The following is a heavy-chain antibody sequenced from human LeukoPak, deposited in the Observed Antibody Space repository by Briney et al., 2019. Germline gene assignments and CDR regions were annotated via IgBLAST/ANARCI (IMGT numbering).Heavy chain of an antibody. CDR1: GGTFSSYA. Sequence: ASVKVSCKASGGTFSSYAISWVRQAPGQGLEWMGGIIPIFGTANYAQKSQGRVTITTDESTSTAYMELSSLRSEDTAVYYCARDTGGYSVLNWFDPWGQGTLVTVSS. CDR3: ARDTGGYSVLNWFDP. J-gene: IGHJ5*02. D-gene: IGHD5/OR15-5a*01. V-gene: IGHV1-69*05. CDR2: IIPIFGTA.